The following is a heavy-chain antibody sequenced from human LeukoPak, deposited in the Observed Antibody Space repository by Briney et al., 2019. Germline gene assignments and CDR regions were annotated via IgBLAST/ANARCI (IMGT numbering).Heavy chain of an antibody. CDR3: ARYFAVAGYFDY. Sequence: SETLSLTCAVYGGSFSGYYWSWIRQPPGKGLEWIGEINHSGSTNYNPSLKSRVTISVDTSKNQFSLKLSSVTAADTAVYYCARYFAVAGYFDYWGQGTLVTVSS. V-gene: IGHV4-34*01. CDR1: GGSFSGYY. CDR2: INHSGST. D-gene: IGHD6-19*01. J-gene: IGHJ4*02.